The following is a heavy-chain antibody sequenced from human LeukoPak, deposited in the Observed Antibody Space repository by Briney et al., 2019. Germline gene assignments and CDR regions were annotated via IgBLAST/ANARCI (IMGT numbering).Heavy chain of an antibody. CDR1: GFTFSSYA. V-gene: IGHV3-23*05. CDR2: IYSGGNT. J-gene: IGHJ4*02. D-gene: IGHD2-15*01. Sequence: GGSLRLSCAASGFTFSSYAMGWVRQAPGKGLEWVSFIYSGGNTHYSDSVKGRFTISRDNSKNTLYLQMNSLRAEDTAIYYCARRAGEYSHPYDYWGQGTLVTVSS. CDR3: ARRAGEYSHPYDY.